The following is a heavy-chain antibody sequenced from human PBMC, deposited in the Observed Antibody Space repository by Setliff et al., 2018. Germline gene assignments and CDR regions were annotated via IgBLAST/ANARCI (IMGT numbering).Heavy chain of an antibody. CDR1: GGSVSTTSHY. J-gene: IGHJ4*02. Sequence: SETLSLTCNVSGGSVSTTSHYWGWVRQPPGKGLEWIGSVYYSGYTYYSPSLESRVAISVDTSKNQFSLKVNSVTAADTAVYYCATEASRIGEAFYLDSWGRGALVTVSS. D-gene: IGHD3-16*01. CDR2: VYYSGYT. CDR3: ATEASRIGEAFYLDS. V-gene: IGHV4-39*07.